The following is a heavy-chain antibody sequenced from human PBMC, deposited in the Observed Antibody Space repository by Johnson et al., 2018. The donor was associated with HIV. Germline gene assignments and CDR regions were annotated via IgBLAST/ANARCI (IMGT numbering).Heavy chain of an antibody. J-gene: IGHJ3*02. V-gene: IGHV3-11*04. CDR1: GFSFSDYY. CDR3: GRAVMVRNYETMGAFDI. Sequence: QVQLVESGGGLVKPGGSLRLSCAASGFSFSDYYMSWIRQAPGKGLEWVSYISSSGTTKYYADSVKGRFTISRDNAKNSLYLQMSSLRARDTAVYYCGRAVMVRNYETMGAFDIWGQGTMVTVSS. CDR2: ISSSGTTK. D-gene: IGHD3-10*01.